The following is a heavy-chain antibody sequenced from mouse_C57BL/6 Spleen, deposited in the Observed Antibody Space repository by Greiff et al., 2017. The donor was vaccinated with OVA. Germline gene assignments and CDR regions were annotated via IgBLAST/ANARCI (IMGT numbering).Heavy chain of an antibody. J-gene: IGHJ2*01. Sequence: VQLKQSGPELVKPGDSVKISCKASGYSFTGYFMNWVMQSHGKSLEWIGRINPYNGDTFYNQKFKGKATLTVDKSSSTAHMELRSLTSEDSAVYYCAREDYGSSYYFDYWGQGTTLTVSS. V-gene: IGHV1-20*01. D-gene: IGHD1-1*01. CDR3: AREDYGSSYYFDY. CDR1: GYSFTGYF. CDR2: INPYNGDT.